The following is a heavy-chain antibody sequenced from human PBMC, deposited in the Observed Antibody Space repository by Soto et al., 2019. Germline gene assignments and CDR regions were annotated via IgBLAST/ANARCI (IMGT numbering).Heavy chain of an antibody. CDR2: IYYSGST. CDR3: ARKGSGGNMQQPCSVMAF. Sequence: SQTLSLTCTVAGGSSVGISGCWGWNHQPPGKGLEWIGTIYYSGSTYYNPSLKRRVTISVDTSKNPFSLNLSSVTAADTVGYYCARKGSGGNMQQPCSVMAFRVNGTTVPVS. J-gene: IGHJ6*04. V-gene: IGHV4-39*01. CDR1: GGSSVGISGC. D-gene: IGHD3-10*02.